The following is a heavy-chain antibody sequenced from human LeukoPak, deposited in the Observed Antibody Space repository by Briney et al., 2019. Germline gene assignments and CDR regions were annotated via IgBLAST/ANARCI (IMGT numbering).Heavy chain of an antibody. J-gene: IGHJ4*02. D-gene: IGHD3-16*01. V-gene: IGHV3-30*01. Sequence: GGSLRLSCAASGFTSSSYAMHWVRQAPGKGLEWVAVISYDGSNKYYADSVKGRFTISRDNSKNTLYLQMNSLRAEDTAVYYCARDGRPGPFGVYYFDYWGQGTLVTVSS. CDR1: GFTSSSYA. CDR2: ISYDGSNK. CDR3: ARDGRPGPFGVYYFDY.